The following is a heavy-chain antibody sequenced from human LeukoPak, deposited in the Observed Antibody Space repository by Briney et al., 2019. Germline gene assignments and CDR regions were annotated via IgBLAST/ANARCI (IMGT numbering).Heavy chain of an antibody. CDR1: GFTLSNYW. J-gene: IGHJ3*02. CDR3: ARLGILNAFDI. CDR2: INQDGSEK. V-gene: IGHV3-7*01. D-gene: IGHD1-26*01. Sequence: AGGSLRLSCAASGFTLSNYWMSWVRQAPGKGLEWVANINQDGSEKYYVDSVKGRFAISRDNAKNSLYLQMNSLRAEDTAVYYCARLGILNAFDIWGQGTMVTVSS.